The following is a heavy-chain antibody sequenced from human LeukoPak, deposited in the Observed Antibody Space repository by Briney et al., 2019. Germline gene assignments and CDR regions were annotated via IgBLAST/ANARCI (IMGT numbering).Heavy chain of an antibody. D-gene: IGHD3-9*01. J-gene: IGHJ4*02. CDR3: AKTDWLDY. CDR2: INNDGSTT. CDR1: GFTFRNYW. V-gene: IGHV3-74*01. Sequence: GGPLRLSCAASGFTFRNYWMHWVRQAPGKGLVWVSRINNDGSTTAYADSVKGRFTISRDNAKNTLYLQMNSLRAEDTAVYYCAKTDWLDYWGQGTLVTVSS.